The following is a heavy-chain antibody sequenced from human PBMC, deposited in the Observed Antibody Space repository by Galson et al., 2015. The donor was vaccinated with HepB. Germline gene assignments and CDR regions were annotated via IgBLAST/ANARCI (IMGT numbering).Heavy chain of an antibody. V-gene: IGHV3-11*03. D-gene: IGHD6-13*01. CDR3: ARQRGEVWQQLGTREFDY. CDR2: ISSSSSYT. CDR1: GFTFSDYY. Sequence: SLRLSCAASGFTFSDYYMSWIRQAPGKGLEWVSYISSSSSYTNYADSVKGRFTISRDNAKNSLYLQMNSLRAEDTAVYYCARQRGEVWQQLGTREFDYWGQGTLVTVSS. J-gene: IGHJ4*02.